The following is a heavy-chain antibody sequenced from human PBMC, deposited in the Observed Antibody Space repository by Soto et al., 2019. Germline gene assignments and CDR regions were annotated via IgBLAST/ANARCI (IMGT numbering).Heavy chain of an antibody. D-gene: IGHD5-18*01. CDR1: GGSISSGDYY. CDR3: ARKRKDTAMVKSTNRHYYYGMDV. J-gene: IGHJ6*02. V-gene: IGHV4-30-4*01. Sequence: QVQLQESGPGLVKPSQTLSLTCTVSGGSISSGDYYWSWIRQPPGKGLEWIGYIYYSGSTYYNPSLKSRVTISVDTSKNQFSLKLSSVTAADTAVYYCARKRKDTAMVKSTNRHYYYGMDVWGQGTTVTVSS. CDR2: IYYSGST.